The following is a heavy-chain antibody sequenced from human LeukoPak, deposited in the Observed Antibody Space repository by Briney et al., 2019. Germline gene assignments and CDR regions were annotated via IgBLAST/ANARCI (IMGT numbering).Heavy chain of an antibody. CDR2: ISGSGGTT. CDR1: GFTFSSYG. CDR3: AKDPPTVMSNAFHI. J-gene: IGHJ3*02. D-gene: IGHD3-16*01. Sequence: PGESLRLSCAASGFTFSSYGMGWVRHAPGKGLEWVSSISGSGGTTYYADSVKGRFTISRDNSKNTLYLQMSSLRADDTAVYSCAKDPPTVMSNAFHIWGQGTIVTVS. V-gene: IGHV3-23*01.